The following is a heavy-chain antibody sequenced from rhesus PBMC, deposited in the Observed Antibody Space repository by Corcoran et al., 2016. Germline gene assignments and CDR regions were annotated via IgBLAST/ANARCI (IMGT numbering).Heavy chain of an antibody. CDR3: ARHRWNRFDV. Sequence: QVKLQQWGEGLVKPSEALSLTCAAYCGSISGYYWVWIRPSRGKGLELIGKIEGNSASTNYNPSFKNQVTISNDTSKNQFSLKLSSVTAADTAVYYCARHRWNRFDVWGPGVLVTVSS. V-gene: IGHV4-73*01. CDR2: IEGNSAST. J-gene: IGHJ5-1*01. CDR1: CGSISGYY.